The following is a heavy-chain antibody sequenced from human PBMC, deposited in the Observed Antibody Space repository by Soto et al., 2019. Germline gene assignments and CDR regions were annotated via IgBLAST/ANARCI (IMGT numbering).Heavy chain of an antibody. D-gene: IGHD3-16*01. V-gene: IGHV1-18*01. J-gene: IGHJ4*02. CDR3: ARVRFGDPFYI. Sequence: ASVKVSCKVSGYRFTTYGINWVRQAPGQGLEWVGWFNPDNQNTNYAQKFQDRVSLTTDSSTNTAYMELRDLRSDDTAVYYCARVRFGDPFYIWGKGSLVTVSS. CDR1: GYRFTTYG. CDR2: FNPDNQNT.